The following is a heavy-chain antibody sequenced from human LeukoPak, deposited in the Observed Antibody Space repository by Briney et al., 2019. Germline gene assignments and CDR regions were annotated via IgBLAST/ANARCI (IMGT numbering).Heavy chain of an antibody. Sequence: GGSLRLSCAASGFTFSSYGMHWVRQAPGKGLEWVAVISYDGSNKYYADSVKGRFTISRDNSKNTLYLQMNSLRAEDTAVYYCAKDEVDSSGWYSYYYYYGMDVWGQGTTVTVSS. J-gene: IGHJ6*02. V-gene: IGHV3-30*18. CDR1: GFTFSSYG. D-gene: IGHD6-19*01. CDR3: AKDEVDSSGWYSYYYYYGMDV. CDR2: ISYDGSNK.